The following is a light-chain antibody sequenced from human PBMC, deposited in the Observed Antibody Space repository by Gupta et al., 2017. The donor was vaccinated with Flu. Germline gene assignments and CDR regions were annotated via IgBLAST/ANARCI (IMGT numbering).Light chain of an antibody. Sequence: ETVLTQSPEFQSVTPRETVTITCQASEGIGSNLHWFQQKPHQSPKLLIKYASQSFPGVPSRFSGSRSGTDYTLTIHGLEAEDAATYYCQHTNSLRKSFGQGTKVEI. V-gene: IGKV6-21*01. CDR2: YAS. J-gene: IGKJ2*03. CDR3: QHTNSLRKS. CDR1: EGIGSN.